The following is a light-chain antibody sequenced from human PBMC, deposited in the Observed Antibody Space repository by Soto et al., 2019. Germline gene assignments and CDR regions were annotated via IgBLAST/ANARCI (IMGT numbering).Light chain of an antibody. J-gene: IGKJ2*01. V-gene: IGKV1-5*03. Sequence: DIQMTQSPSTLSVSVGERVTITCRASHNISSLLTWFQQRPGKAPNRLIQKASTLESGVPSRFSGSGSGTEFTLTISSLQPDDFATYYCQQYYSYVYTFGQGTKLEIK. CDR1: HNISSL. CDR2: KAS. CDR3: QQYYSYVYT.